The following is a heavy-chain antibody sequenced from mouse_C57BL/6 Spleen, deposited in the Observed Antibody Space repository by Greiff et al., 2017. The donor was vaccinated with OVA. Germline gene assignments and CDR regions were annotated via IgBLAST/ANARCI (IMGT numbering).Heavy chain of an antibody. V-gene: IGHV1-50*01. CDR1: GYTFTSYW. CDR3: ALSYCSNFYAMDY. D-gene: IGHD2-5*01. J-gene: IGHJ4*01. Sequence: QVQLQQPGAELVKPGASVKLSCKASGYTFTSYWMQWVKQRPGQGLEWIGEIDPSDSYTNYNQKFKGKATLTVDTSSSTAYMQLSSLTSEDSAVYYCALSYCSNFYAMDYWGQGTSVTVSS. CDR2: IDPSDSYT.